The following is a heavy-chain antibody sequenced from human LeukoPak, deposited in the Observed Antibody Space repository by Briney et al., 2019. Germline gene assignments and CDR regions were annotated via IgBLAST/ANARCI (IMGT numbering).Heavy chain of an antibody. D-gene: IGHD2-15*01. V-gene: IGHV3-30*02. CDR2: IRYDGSNK. Sequence: HTGGSLRLSCAASGFTFSSYGMHWVRQAPGKGLEWVAFIRYDGSNKYYADSVKGRFTISRDNSKNTLYLQMNSLRAEDTGVYYCARDGSRHCSGGSCSHFASWGQGTLVTVSS. CDR1: GFTFSSYG. J-gene: IGHJ4*02. CDR3: ARDGSRHCSGGSCSHFAS.